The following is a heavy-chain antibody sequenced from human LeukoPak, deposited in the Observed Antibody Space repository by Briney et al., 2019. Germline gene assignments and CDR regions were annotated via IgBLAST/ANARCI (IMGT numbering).Heavy chain of an antibody. CDR2: MNPNSRNT. CDR3: ARDWVELVPAAIRHYAFDI. D-gene: IGHD2-2*02. Sequence: ASVKVSCKASGYTFTSYDINWVRQATGQGLEWMGWMNPNSRNTGYAQKFQGRVTMTRNTSISTAYMELSSLRSEDTAVYYCARDWVELVPAAIRHYAFDIWGQGTMVTVSS. CDR1: GYTFTSYD. J-gene: IGHJ3*02. V-gene: IGHV1-8*01.